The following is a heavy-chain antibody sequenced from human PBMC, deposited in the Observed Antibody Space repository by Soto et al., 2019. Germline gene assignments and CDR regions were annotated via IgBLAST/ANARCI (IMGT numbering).Heavy chain of an antibody. Sequence: SETLSLTCTVSGGSISSYYWSWIRQPPGKGLEWIGYIYYSGSTNYNPSLKSRVTISVDTSKNQFSLKLSSVTAADTAVYYCARDRGDGYNAFDYWGQGTLVTVSS. CDR1: GGSISSYY. V-gene: IGHV4-59*01. J-gene: IGHJ4*02. CDR2: IYYSGST. D-gene: IGHD3-10*01. CDR3: ARDRGDGYNAFDY.